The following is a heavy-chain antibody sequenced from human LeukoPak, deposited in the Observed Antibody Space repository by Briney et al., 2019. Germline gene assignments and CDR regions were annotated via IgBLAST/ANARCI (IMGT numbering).Heavy chain of an antibody. Sequence: ASVKVSCKASGYTFTGYYMNWVRQAPGQGLEWMGWINPNSGGTNYAQKFQGRVTMTRDTSISTAYMELSRLRSDDTAVYYCARDRDSMRYFDWRYYYYYMDVWGKGTTVTVSS. V-gene: IGHV1-2*02. CDR2: INPNSGGT. D-gene: IGHD3-9*01. CDR1: GYTFTGYY. J-gene: IGHJ6*03. CDR3: ARDRDSMRYFDWRYYYYYMDV.